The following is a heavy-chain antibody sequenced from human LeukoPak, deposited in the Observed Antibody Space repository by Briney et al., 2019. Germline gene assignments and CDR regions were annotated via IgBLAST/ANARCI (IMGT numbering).Heavy chain of an antibody. CDR3: ASGYRSGPICA. V-gene: IGHV3-48*01. CDR1: GFSFSIYG. Sequence: PGGSLRLSCAASGFSFSIYGISWVRQAPGKGLEWVSYITASGSNSYHADSVKGRFSISRDNSKNSLYLQMNSLRAEDTAMYSCASGYRSGPICAWGQGTLVTVSS. CDR2: ITASGSNS. D-gene: IGHD3-16*02. J-gene: IGHJ4*02.